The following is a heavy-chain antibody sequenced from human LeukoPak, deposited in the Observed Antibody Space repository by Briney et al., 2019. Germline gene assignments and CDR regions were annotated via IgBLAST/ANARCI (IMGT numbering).Heavy chain of an antibody. D-gene: IGHD3-22*01. Sequence: GGSLRLSCAASGFTFSSYGMHWVRQAPGKGLEWVAFIRYDGSNKYYADSVKGRFTISRDNSKNTLYLQMNSLRAEDTAVYYCAKDWRYNNYFDSSGYYQDYWGRGTLVTVSS. CDR1: GFTFSSYG. CDR3: AKDWRYNNYFDSSGYYQDY. CDR2: IRYDGSNK. J-gene: IGHJ4*02. V-gene: IGHV3-30*02.